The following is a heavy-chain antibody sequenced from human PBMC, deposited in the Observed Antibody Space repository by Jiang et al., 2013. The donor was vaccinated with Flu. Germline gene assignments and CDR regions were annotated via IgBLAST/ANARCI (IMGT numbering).Heavy chain of an antibody. D-gene: IGHD3-22*01. J-gene: IGHJ4*02. CDR1: GYSISSGYY. CDR3: ARAILSYYYDGSGYYGPYYFDY. V-gene: IGHV4-38-2*02. Sequence: GPGLVKPSETLSLTCTVSGYSISSGYYWGWIRQPPGKGPEWIGSMYHSGSTYYNPSLKSRVTISLDTSKNQFSLELSSVTAADTAVYYCARAILSYYYDGSGYYGPYYFDYWGQGPWSPSPQ. CDR2: MYHSGST.